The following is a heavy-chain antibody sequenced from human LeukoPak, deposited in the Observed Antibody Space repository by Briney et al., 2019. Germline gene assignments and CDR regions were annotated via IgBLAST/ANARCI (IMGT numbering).Heavy chain of an antibody. CDR2: IYYSGST. Sequence: ASETLSLTCTVSGGSISSYYWSWIRQPPGKGLEWIGYIYYSGSTNYNPSLKSRVTISVDTSKNQFSLKLSSVTAADTAVYYCARSRSLYYYGPGDWFDPWGQGTLVTVSS. V-gene: IGHV4-59*08. CDR1: GGSISSYY. J-gene: IGHJ5*02. CDR3: ARSRSLYYYGPGDWFDP. D-gene: IGHD3-10*01.